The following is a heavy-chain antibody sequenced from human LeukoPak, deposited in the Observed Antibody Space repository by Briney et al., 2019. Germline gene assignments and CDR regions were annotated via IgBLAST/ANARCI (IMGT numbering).Heavy chain of an antibody. CDR1: GYTFTSYY. CDR2: INPSGGTT. J-gene: IGHJ5*02. Sequence: ASVKVSCKASGYTFTSYYMYWMRQAPGQGLEWMGLINPSGGTTSYAQNFQGRVTMTRDTSTSTVYMELSSLKSEDTAVYYCARAHSESTPDLGFDPWGQGILVTVSS. V-gene: IGHV1-46*01. CDR3: ARAHSESTPDLGFDP. D-gene: IGHD2-2*01.